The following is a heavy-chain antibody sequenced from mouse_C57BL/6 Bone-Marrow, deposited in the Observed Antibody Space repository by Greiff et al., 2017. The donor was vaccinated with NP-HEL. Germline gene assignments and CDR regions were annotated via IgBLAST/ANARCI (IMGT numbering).Heavy chain of an antibody. Sequence: EVKVVESGGGLVQPKGSLKLSCAASGFSFNTYAMNWVRQAPGKGLEWVARIRSKSNNYATYYADSVKDRFTISRDDSESMLDLQMNNLKTEDTAMCYCVRRELGDYYALDYWGQGTSVTVSS. V-gene: IGHV10-1*01. J-gene: IGHJ4*01. CDR3: VRRELGDYYALDY. D-gene: IGHD3-1*01. CDR2: IRSKSNNYAT. CDR1: GFSFNTYA.